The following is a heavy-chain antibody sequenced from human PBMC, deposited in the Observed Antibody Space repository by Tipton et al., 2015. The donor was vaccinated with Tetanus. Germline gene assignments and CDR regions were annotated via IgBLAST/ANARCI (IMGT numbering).Heavy chain of an antibody. CDR1: GGSISDKKYY. Sequence: LSLTCTVSGGSISDKKYYWGWIRQAPGKGLEWIASIYFKGDTYYSPSLKSRLTIDVDTSQNRFSLKLTSVSIADTAVYYCARHLYGYWFDPWGPGALVTDSS. CDR2: IYFKGDT. J-gene: IGHJ5*02. V-gene: IGHV4-39*01. CDR3: ARHLYGYWFDP. D-gene: IGHD2/OR15-2a*01.